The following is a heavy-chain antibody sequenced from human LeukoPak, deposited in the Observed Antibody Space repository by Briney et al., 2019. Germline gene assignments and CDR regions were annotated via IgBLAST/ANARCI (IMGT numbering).Heavy chain of an antibody. J-gene: IGHJ4*02. CDR3: ARPATAMAYYFDY. Sequence: GGSLRLSCAASGFTFSSYGMHWVRQAPGKGLEWVAVISYDGSNKYYADSVKGRFTISRDNAKNSLYLQMNSLRAEDTAVYYCARPATAMAYYFDYWGQGTLVTVSS. V-gene: IGHV3-30*03. CDR1: GFTFSSYG. CDR2: ISYDGSNK. D-gene: IGHD2-21*02.